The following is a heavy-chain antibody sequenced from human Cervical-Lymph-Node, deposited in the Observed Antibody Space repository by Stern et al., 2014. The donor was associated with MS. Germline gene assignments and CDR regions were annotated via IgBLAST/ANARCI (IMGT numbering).Heavy chain of an antibody. J-gene: IGHJ6*02. CDR1: GGTFSNSA. Sequence: VQLVQSGAEVKKPGSSVKASCRTSGGTFSNSAFSWIRQATGQGLEWMGAIIPIFGTATYAQRFQGRVTISAHESTNTAYMELSSLRSEDTAVYYCATSAGFYSAMDVWGPGTTVAVSS. CDR3: ATSAGFYSAMDV. V-gene: IGHV1-69*01. CDR2: IIPIFGTA. D-gene: IGHD2-21*01.